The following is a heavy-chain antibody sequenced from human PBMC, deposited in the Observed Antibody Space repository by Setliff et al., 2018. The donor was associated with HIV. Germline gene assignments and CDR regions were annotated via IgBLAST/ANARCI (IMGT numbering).Heavy chain of an antibody. Sequence: PSETLSLTCTVSGGSISPYYWSWIRQPPGKGLEWIGSIYYSGSTYYNPSLKSRVTISVDTSKNQFSLKLSSVTAADTAVYFCARSNSGTYLYYWGQGTQVTVSS. CDR2: IYYSGST. CDR3: ARSNSGTYLYY. D-gene: IGHD1-26*01. V-gene: IGHV4-39*01. J-gene: IGHJ4*02. CDR1: GGSISPYY.